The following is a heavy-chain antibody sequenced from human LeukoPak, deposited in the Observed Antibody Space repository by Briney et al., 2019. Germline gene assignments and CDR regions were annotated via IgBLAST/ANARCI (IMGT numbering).Heavy chain of an antibody. V-gene: IGHV4-61*01. CDR3: ASSGFFDWSSFDY. J-gene: IGHJ4*02. Sequence: SETLSLTCTVSGGSVSSGSYYWSWIRQPPGKGLEWIGYIYYSGSTNYNLSLKSRVTISVDTSKNQFSLKLSSVTAADTAVYYCASSGFFDWSSFDYWGQGTLVTVSS. D-gene: IGHD3-9*01. CDR1: GGSVSSGSYY. CDR2: IYYSGST.